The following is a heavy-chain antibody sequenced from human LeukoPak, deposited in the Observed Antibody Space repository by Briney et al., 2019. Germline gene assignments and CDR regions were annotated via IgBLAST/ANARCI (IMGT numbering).Heavy chain of an antibody. CDR2: TYYRSMWYN. J-gene: IGHJ6*03. CDR3: ARGIERDYYYYYYMDV. V-gene: IGHV6-1*01. Sequence: SQTLSLTCAISGDSVSSNSAAWYWIRQSPSRGLEWLGRTYYRSMWYNDYAVSVKSRITINPDTSKNQFSLQLNSVTPEDTAVYYCARGIERDYYYYYYMDVWGKGTTVTVSS. CDR1: GDSVSSNSAA. D-gene: IGHD1-1*01.